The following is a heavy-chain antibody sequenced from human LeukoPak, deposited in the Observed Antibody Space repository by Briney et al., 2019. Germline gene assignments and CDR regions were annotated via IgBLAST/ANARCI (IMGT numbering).Heavy chain of an antibody. D-gene: IGHD2-2*01. V-gene: IGHV3-20*04. CDR1: GFTFDDYG. CDR2: INWNGGST. Sequence: PGGSLRLSCAASGFTFDDYGMSWVRQAPGKGLEWVSGINWNGGSTGYADSVKGRFTISRDNAKNSLYLQMNSLRAEDTAVYYCARDSGRGSSTSFSPNWGQGTLVTVSS. J-gene: IGHJ4*02. CDR3: ARDSGRGSSTSFSPN.